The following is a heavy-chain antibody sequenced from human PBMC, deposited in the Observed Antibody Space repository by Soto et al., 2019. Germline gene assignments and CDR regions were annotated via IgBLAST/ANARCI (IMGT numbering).Heavy chain of an antibody. D-gene: IGHD2-15*01. CDR3: AKGSLPPLLHYYYYYGMDV. CDR1: GGSISSYY. Sequence: SETLSLTCTVYGGSISSYYWSWIRQPPGKGVEWIGYIYYSGSTNYNPSLKSRVTISVDTSKNQFSLKLSSVTAADTAVYYCAKGSLPPLLHYYYYYGMDVWGQGTTVPSP. CDR2: IYYSGST. V-gene: IGHV4-59*08. J-gene: IGHJ6*02.